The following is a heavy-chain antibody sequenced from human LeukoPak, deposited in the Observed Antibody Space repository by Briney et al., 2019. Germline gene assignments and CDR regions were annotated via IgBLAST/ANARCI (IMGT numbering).Heavy chain of an antibody. V-gene: IGHV3-23*01. CDR2: ISSSGGST. J-gene: IGHJ4*02. D-gene: IGHD3-3*01. CDR1: GFTFSSYA. CDR3: ARESYYDFWSGYYISY. Sequence: GGSLRLSCAASGFTFSSYAMSWVRQAPGKGLEWVSAISSSGGSTYYADSVKGRFTISRDNSKNTLYLQMNSLRAEDTAVYYCARESYYDFWSGYYISYWGQGTLVTVSS.